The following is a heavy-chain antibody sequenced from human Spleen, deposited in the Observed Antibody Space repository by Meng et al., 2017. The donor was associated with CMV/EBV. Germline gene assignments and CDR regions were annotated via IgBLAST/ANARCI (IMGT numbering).Heavy chain of an antibody. CDR2: IYWDDNK. D-gene: IGHD2-21*01. CDR3: AHNSDMTLGDY. CDR1: GCSLSTSGVS. Sequence: TGCSLSTSGVSVGWIRQPPGKDVEWLALIYWDDNKRYRPTVKSRLTITKDSSKNQVILTKTNMEPVDTAAYCCAHNSDMTLGDYWGQGTLVTVSS. J-gene: IGHJ4*02. V-gene: IGHV2-5*02.